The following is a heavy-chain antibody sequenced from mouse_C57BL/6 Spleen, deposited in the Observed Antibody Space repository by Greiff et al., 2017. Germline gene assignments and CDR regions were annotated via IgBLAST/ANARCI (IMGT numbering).Heavy chain of an antibody. CDR3: ARGEGRGYCDV. CDR2: IYPRSGNT. J-gene: IGHJ1*03. Sequence: QVQLQQSGAELARPGASVKLSCKASGYTFTSYGISWVKQRTGRGLEWIGEIYPRSGNTYYNEKFKGKAPLTADKSSSTAYIELRSLTSESSAVEFCARGEGRGYCDVWGTGTTVTVSS. D-gene: IGHD3-3*01. CDR1: GYTFTSYG. V-gene: IGHV1-81*01.